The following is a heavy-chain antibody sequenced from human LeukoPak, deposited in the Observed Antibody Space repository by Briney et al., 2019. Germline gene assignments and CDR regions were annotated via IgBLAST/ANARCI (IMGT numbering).Heavy chain of an antibody. CDR3: ARVGDDYGDYVARY. D-gene: IGHD4-17*01. CDR2: ISAYNGNT. CDR1: GYTSTSYG. V-gene: IGHV1-18*01. Sequence: ASVKVSCKASGYTSTSYGISWVRQAPGQGLEWMGWISAYNGNTNYAQKLQGRVTMTTDTSTSTAYMELRSLRSDDTAVYYCARVGDDYGDYVARYWGQGTLVTVSS. J-gene: IGHJ4*02.